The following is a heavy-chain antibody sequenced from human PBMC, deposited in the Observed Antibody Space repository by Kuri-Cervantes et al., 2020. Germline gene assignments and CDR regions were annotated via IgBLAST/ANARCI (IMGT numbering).Heavy chain of an antibody. V-gene: IGHV4-39*07. Sequence: SETLSLTCTVSGGSISSSSYYWSWIRQPPGKGLEWIGEINHSGSTNYNPSLKSRVTISVDTSKNQFSLKLSSVTAADTAVYYCARGVPEGGSYYWSPRARFDYWGQGTLVTVSS. CDR3: ARGVPEGGSYYWSPRARFDY. CDR1: GGSISSSSYY. CDR2: INHSGST. J-gene: IGHJ4*02. D-gene: IGHD1-26*01.